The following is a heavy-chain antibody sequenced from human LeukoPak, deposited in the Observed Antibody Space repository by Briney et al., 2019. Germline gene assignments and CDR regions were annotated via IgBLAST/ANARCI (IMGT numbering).Heavy chain of an antibody. D-gene: IGHD6-13*01. J-gene: IGHJ6*02. Sequence: GGSLRLSCAASGFTFSDYHMSWIRQAPGKGLEWVSYISSSSDYTNYADSVKGRFTISRDNAKNSLYLQMNSLRAEDTAVYYCAREGLSIAAAGTPYYYYGMDVWGQGTTVTVSS. V-gene: IGHV3-11*06. CDR3: AREGLSIAAAGTPYYYYGMDV. CDR2: ISSSSDYT. CDR1: GFTFSDYH.